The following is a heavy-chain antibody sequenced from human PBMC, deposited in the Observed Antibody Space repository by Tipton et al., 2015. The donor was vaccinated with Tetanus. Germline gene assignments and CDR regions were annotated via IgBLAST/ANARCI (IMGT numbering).Heavy chain of an antibody. Sequence: TLSLTCAVSGGSFTDYSWRWIRQPPGQGLEWIGEVNQAGNTDDIPSLKGPVTMSLDTSKSQLSLNLSSVTAADPAVYYCARVPRTRIYDRSGFSFRYFYGMDVWGLGATVSVS. J-gene: IGHJ6*02. V-gene: IGHV4-34*01. D-gene: IGHD3-22*01. CDR2: VNQAGNT. CDR1: GGSFTDYS. CDR3: ARVPRTRIYDRSGFSFRYFYGMDV.